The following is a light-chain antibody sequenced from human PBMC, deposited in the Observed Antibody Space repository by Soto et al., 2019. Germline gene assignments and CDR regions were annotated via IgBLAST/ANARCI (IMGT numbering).Light chain of an antibody. J-gene: IGLJ2*01. V-gene: IGLV1-47*02. CDR2: SND. CDR3: SANDDSLGGPV. Sequence: QSVLTQPPSASGTPGQRVTISCSGSNSNVETNYVYWYPQVAGTAPKLLIYSNDQRPSGVPDRFSASKSGTSASLDISGLRSEDEADYYCSANDDSLGGPVFGGGTKLTVL. CDR1: NSNVETNY.